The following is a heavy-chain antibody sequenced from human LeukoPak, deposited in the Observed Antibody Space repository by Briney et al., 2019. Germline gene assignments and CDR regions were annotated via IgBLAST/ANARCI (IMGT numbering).Heavy chain of an antibody. CDR1: GDSASIKSVT. Sequence: SQTLSLTSAISGDSASIKSVTSNSLRQSPSSGLEWLGRTYYRSKWNNDYAESVKSRISIDPDTSKNQFSLQLNSVTPEDTAVYYCARSHDGYGSFSCWFDPWGQGILVTVSS. D-gene: IGHD3-10*01. J-gene: IGHJ5*02. CDR3: ARSHDGYGSFSCWFDP. CDR2: TYYRSKWNN. V-gene: IGHV6-1*01.